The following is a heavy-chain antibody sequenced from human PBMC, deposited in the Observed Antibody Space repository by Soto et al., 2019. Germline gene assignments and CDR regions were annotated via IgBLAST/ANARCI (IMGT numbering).Heavy chain of an antibody. CDR1: GFTVSRHY. J-gene: IGHJ4*02. D-gene: IGHD1-1*01. V-gene: IGHV3-66*01. CDR3: TSGLDDAKIHY. Sequence: GGFLRLSCAGSGFTVSRHYMTWVRQAAGKGLEWVAFIHPTGEPFYSDSVKGRFAISRDTFKNTLSLQMNSLRVEDTAVYYCTSGLDDAKIHYWGQGTLVTVS. CDR2: IHPTGEP.